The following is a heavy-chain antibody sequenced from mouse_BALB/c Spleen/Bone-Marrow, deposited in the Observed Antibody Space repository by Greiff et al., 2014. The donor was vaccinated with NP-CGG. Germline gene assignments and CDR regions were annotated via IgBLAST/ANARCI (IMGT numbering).Heavy chain of an antibody. J-gene: IGHJ4*01. CDR2: IDPANGNT. D-gene: IGHD4-1*01. V-gene: IGHV14-3*02. CDR1: GFNIKETY. CDR3: ARWEYYAMDY. Sequence: VQLKEAGGELVKTGGSVKLSCTASGFNIKETYMHWGKQRAEKGLGWIGRIDPANGNTKYDPKFQGKATITADTSSNTAYLQLSSLTSEDTAVYYCARWEYYAMDYWGQGTSVTVSS.